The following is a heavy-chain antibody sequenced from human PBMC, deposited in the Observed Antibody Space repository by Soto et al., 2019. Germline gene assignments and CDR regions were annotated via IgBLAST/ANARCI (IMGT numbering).Heavy chain of an antibody. Sequence: GASVKVSCKASGGTFSSYAISWVRQAPGQGLEWMGGIIPIFGTANYAQKFQGRVTITADESTSTAYMELSSLGSEDTAVYYCARGYYDSSGYSVFDYWGQGTLVTVS. D-gene: IGHD3-22*01. CDR1: GGTFSSYA. CDR3: ARGYYDSSGYSVFDY. CDR2: IIPIFGTA. J-gene: IGHJ4*02. V-gene: IGHV1-69*13.